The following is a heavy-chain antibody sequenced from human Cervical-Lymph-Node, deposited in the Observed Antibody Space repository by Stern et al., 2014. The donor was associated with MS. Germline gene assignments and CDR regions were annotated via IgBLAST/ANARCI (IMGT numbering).Heavy chain of an antibody. CDR1: GYSFTSYW. CDR2: IYPGDSDT. V-gene: IGHV5-51*01. D-gene: IGHD2-2*02. J-gene: IGHJ6*02. CDR3: ARRYCSSTSCYTRDYYGMDV. Sequence: EVQLVQSGAEVKKPGESLKISCKGSGYSFTSYWIGWVRQMPGKGLEWMGVIYPGDSDTRYSPSFQGQVPLSADKSISTAYLQWSSLKASDTAMYYCARRYCSSTSCYTRDYYGMDVWGQGTTVTVSS.